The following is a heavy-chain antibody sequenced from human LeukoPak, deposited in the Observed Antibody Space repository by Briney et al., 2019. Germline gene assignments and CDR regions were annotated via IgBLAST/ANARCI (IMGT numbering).Heavy chain of an antibody. V-gene: IGHV3-13*01. D-gene: IGHD1-1*01. J-gene: IGHJ6*03. CDR1: GFTFSSFD. CDR2: IGTASDT. Sequence: GGSLRLSCAASGFTFSSFDTHWVRQPTGQGLEWVSTIGTASDTYYPGSVEGRFTLSRDNAKNSLYLQMNSLTAGDTAVYYCARGPPRGKYYYMDVWGKGTMVTVSS. CDR3: ARGPPRGKYYYMDV.